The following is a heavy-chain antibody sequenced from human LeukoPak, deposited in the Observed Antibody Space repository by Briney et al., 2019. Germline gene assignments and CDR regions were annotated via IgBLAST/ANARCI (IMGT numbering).Heavy chain of an antibody. CDR3: ARQRNSGYHSFGMDV. CDR1: GRSISSSTDH. CDR2: TFFSGNN. Sequence: TAETLSLTCTLSGRSISSSTDHWGWIRQPPGNGLEWIGSTFFSGNNYYNPSLKRRVNISVNPSKNQFFLKLSSVAAADTAVYYCARQRNSGYHSFGMDVWGQGTTVTVSS. J-gene: IGHJ6*02. D-gene: IGHD5-12*01. V-gene: IGHV4-39*01.